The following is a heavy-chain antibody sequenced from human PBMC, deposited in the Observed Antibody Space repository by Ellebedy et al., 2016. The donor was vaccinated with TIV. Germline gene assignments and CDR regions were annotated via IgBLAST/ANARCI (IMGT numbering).Heavy chain of an antibody. CDR2: INHSGST. CDR1: GGSFSGYY. J-gene: IGHJ4*02. V-gene: IGHV4-34*01. D-gene: IGHD5-12*01. CDR3: ARWRGGYDLQVFDY. Sequence: SETLSLTCAVYGGSFSGYYWSWIRQPPGKGLEWIGEINHSGSTNYNPSPKSRVTISVDTSKNQFSLKLSSVTAADTAVYYCARWRGGYDLQVFDYWGQGTLVTVSS.